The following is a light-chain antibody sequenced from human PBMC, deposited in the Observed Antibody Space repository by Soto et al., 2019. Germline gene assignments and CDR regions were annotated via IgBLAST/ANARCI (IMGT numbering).Light chain of an antibody. CDR1: GSNVGYNS. Sequence: QSALTQPPSLSAAPGQEVTISCSGSGSNVGYNSVSWYQQLPGTAPKLLIYDNYKRPSGIPARFSGSKSGTSASLGITGLQAGDEADYYCGACDDRRTAYVFGSGTKVTVL. CDR3: GACDDRRTAYV. V-gene: IGLV1-51*01. CDR2: DNY. J-gene: IGLJ1*01.